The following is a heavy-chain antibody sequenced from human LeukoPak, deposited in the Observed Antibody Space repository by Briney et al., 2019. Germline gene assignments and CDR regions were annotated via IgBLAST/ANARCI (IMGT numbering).Heavy chain of an antibody. D-gene: IGHD6-13*01. Sequence: SETLSLTCAVYGGSFSGYYWSWIRQPPGKGLEWIGEINHSGSTNYNPSLKSRVTISVDTSKNQFSLKLSSVTAADTAVYYCARGYSSSSIDYWGQGTLVTASS. CDR3: ARGYSSSSIDY. J-gene: IGHJ4*02. CDR2: INHSGST. V-gene: IGHV4-34*01. CDR1: GGSFSGYY.